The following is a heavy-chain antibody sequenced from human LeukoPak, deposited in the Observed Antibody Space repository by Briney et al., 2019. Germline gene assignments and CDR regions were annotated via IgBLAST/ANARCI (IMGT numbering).Heavy chain of an antibody. CDR3: TRRTDTAMVSDY. CDR1: GCTFSGSA. J-gene: IGHJ4*02. Sequence: GGSLRLSCAASGCTFSGSAMHRVRQASGKGLEWVGRIRSKANSYATAYAASVKGRFTISRDDSKNTAYLQMNSLKTEDTAVYYCTRRTDTAMVSDYWGQGTLVTVSS. D-gene: IGHD5-18*01. V-gene: IGHV3-73*01. CDR2: IRSKANSYAT.